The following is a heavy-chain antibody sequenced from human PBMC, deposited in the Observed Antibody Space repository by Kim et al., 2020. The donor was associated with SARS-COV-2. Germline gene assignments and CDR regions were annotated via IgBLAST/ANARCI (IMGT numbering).Heavy chain of an antibody. CDR3: ARAHSGSYRQGFDY. CDR1: GFTFSSYA. J-gene: IGHJ4*02. CDR2: ISYDGSNK. V-gene: IGHV3-30-3*01. Sequence: GGSLRLSCAASGFTFSSYAMHWVRQAPGKGLEWVAVISYDGSNKYYADSVKGRFTISRDNSKNTLYLQMNSLRAEDTAVYYCARAHSGSYRQGFDYWGQGTLAT. D-gene: IGHD1-26*01.